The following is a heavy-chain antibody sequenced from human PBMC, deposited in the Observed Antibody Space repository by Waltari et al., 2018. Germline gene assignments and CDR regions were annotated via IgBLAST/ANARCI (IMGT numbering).Heavy chain of an antibody. V-gene: IGHV4-4*07. D-gene: IGHD6-13*01. J-gene: IGHJ4*02. CDR3: VIVSWIYYFDK. CDR2: IHSSGDT. CDR1: GVSINSYY. Sequence: QVLLQESGPGLVKPSETLSLTCSVSGVSINSYYWSWIRQPAGKGLEWIGRIHSSGDTNYNPALKSRVTVSIDTSKNQFSLKMTSVTAADTAVYYCVIVSWIYYFDKWGQGILVTVSS.